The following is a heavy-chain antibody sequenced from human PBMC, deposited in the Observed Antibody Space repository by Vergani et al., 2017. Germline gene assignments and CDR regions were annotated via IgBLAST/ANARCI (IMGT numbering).Heavy chain of an antibody. CDR3: ARRNRDGYKIFDY. V-gene: IGHV3-48*04. Sequence: EVQLLESGGGLVQPGGSLRLSCAASGFTFSSYAMSWVRQAPGKGLEWVSYISSSGSTIYYADSVKGRFTISRDNAKNSLYLQMNSLRAEDTAVYYCARRNRDGYKIFDYWGQGTLVTVSS. D-gene: IGHD5-24*01. J-gene: IGHJ4*02. CDR1: GFTFSSYA. CDR2: ISSSGSTI.